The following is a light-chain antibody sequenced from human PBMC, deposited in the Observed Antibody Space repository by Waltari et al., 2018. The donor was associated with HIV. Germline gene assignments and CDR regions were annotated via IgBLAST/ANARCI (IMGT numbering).Light chain of an antibody. J-gene: IGKJ4*01. CDR3: QQSYTTPLT. CDR2: AAS. V-gene: IGKV1-39*01. CDR1: QSVSTY. Sequence: IQMTQSPSSLSASVGDRVTITCRASQSVSTYLNWYQHITGKAPKLLIYAASSLHSGVPSRFSGSGSGTDFALTISSLQPEDFATYYCQQSYTTPLTFGGGTRVEIK.